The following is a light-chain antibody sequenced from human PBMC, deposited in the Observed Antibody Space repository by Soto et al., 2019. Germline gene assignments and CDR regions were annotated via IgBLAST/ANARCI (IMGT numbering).Light chain of an antibody. V-gene: IGLV1-51*01. CDR2: DNN. Sequence: QSVLTQPPSVSATPGQKVTISCSGSSSNIGKNYVSWYQQLPGTAPKLLIYDNNKRPSGIPDRFSGSKSGTSATLGITGLQNGDDADYYCGKWDSNLSAGEVFGTGTKVTVL. CDR1: SSNIGKNY. CDR3: GKWDSNLSAGEV. J-gene: IGLJ1*01.